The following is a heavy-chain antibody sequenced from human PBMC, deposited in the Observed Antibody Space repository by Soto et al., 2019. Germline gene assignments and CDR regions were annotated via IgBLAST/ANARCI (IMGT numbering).Heavy chain of an antibody. D-gene: IGHD5-12*01. CDR2: ISNDGVSI. CDR3: VKGRGTNSGYDYIFEH. Sequence: GGSLRLSCAASGFIFSSYAMHWVRQAPGKGLEWVAVISNDGVSIHYVDSVKGRFTISRDNPKNTLALQMNSLRAEDTALYHCVKGRGTNSGYDYIFEHWGQGALVTVSS. CDR1: GFIFSSYA. V-gene: IGHV3-30*18. J-gene: IGHJ4*02.